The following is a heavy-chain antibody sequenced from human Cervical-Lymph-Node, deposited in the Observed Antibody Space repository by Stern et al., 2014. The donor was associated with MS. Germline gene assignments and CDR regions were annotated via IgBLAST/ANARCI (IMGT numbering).Heavy chain of an antibody. Sequence: VQLVASGPGLVKPSETLSLTCTVSYWSVSSYYWSWIRHPPGTGLEWIGYVYYDGSSNYNSSLKSRVSISLDTSRNQFSLKLTSVTAADTAVYYWARVSTSFDDWGPGTLVIGSS. D-gene: IGHD4-11*01. CDR1: YWSVSSYY. CDR2: VYYDGSS. J-gene: IGHJ4*02. CDR3: ARVSTSFDD. V-gene: IGHV4-59*02.